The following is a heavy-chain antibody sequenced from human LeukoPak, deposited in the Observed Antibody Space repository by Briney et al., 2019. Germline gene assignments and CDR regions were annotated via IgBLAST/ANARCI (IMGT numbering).Heavy chain of an antibody. Sequence: SVKVSCKASGGTFSRYVISWVRQAPGQGREWMGRIIPIFGTANYEQKFQGRVTITPDESTSTAYLELSSLRSEDTAVYYCARDLPMLHLIMGYWGQGTLVTVSS. CDR1: GGTFSRYV. V-gene: IGHV1-69*13. D-gene: IGHD2-2*01. CDR2: IIPIFGTA. J-gene: IGHJ4*02. CDR3: ARDLPMLHLIMGY.